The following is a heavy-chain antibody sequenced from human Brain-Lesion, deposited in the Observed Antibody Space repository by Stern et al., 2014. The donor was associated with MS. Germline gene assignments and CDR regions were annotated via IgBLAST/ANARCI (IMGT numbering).Heavy chain of an antibody. D-gene: IGHD3-3*01. Sequence: QMQLVQYGAEVKKPGASVKVSCKTSGYIFTGYYIHWVRQAPGQGLEWMAWINPNNGGTKYAQKFQGRVTMSRDTSISTAYVELSSLTSDDTAVYYCARDQRGITIFGVVTDYYYLGMDVWGQGTTVTVSS. V-gene: IGHV1-2*02. J-gene: IGHJ6*02. CDR2: INPNNGGT. CDR1: GYIFTGYY. CDR3: ARDQRGITIFGVVTDYYYLGMDV.